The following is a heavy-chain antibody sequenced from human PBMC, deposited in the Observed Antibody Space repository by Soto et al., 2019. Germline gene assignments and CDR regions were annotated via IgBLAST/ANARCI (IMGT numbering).Heavy chain of an antibody. CDR1: GGSINSGDYY. D-gene: IGHD4-17*01. V-gene: IGHV4-30-4*01. CDR2: IYYSGST. Sequence: QVQLQESGPGLVKPSQTLSLTCTVSGGSINSGDYYWSWIRQPPGKGLEYIGYIYYSGSTYYNPSLKSRVTISVDTSKTQFSLRLSSVTAADTAVYFCARAKDYGDYDNWYFDLWGRGTLVTVSS. J-gene: IGHJ2*01. CDR3: ARAKDYGDYDNWYFDL.